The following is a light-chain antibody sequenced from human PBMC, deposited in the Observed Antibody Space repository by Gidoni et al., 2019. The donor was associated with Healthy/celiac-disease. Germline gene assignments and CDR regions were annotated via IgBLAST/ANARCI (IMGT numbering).Light chain of an antibody. J-gene: IGLJ2*01. Sequence: QSAMTQPDSVSGSPGQSITISCTGTSSDVGAYNSRSWSQPHPGKAPKLLIYAVSNRPSGISSRFSGSKSGNTASLTISGLQADDEAHYYCRSSTSTNTYVLFGGWTKLTVL. V-gene: IGLV2-14*03. CDR1: SSDVGAYNS. CDR2: AVS. CDR3: RSSTSTNTYVL.